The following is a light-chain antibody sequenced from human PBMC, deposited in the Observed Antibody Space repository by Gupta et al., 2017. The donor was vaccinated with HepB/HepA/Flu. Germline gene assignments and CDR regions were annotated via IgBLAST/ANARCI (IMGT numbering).Light chain of an antibody. CDR2: KAS. J-gene: IGKJ1*01. V-gene: IGKV1-5*03. CDR3: QDDDSYPWA. CDR1: QSINSW. Sequence: DIQLTQSPSTLSASIGDKVSITCRASQSINSWLAWFQQKPGKAPTVVIYKASNLESGVPSRFSGSGSGTEFTLTINSLQPDDFATYYCQDDDSYPWAFGQGTQVEIK.